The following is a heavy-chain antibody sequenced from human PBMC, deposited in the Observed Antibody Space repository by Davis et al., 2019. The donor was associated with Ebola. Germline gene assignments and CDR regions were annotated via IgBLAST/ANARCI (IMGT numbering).Heavy chain of an antibody. Sequence: SETLSLTCTVSGGSISDYYWSWIRQSPGKGLEWIGNIFYSGSSSYSGSTNYHSSLKSRIFISVDTSKNQFSLKLNSVTAADTATYYCARLGGPATNFDHWGQGTLVTVSS. CDR1: GGSISDYY. CDR2: IFYSGSSSYSGST. V-gene: IGHV4-59*12. D-gene: IGHD3-16*01. CDR3: ARLGGPATNFDH. J-gene: IGHJ4*02.